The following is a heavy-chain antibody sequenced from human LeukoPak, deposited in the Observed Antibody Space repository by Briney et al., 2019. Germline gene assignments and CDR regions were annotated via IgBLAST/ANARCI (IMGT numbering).Heavy chain of an antibody. V-gene: IGHV4-59*01. J-gene: IGHJ4*02. CDR2: IYYSGST. CDR3: ARVQRPLDGADY. CDR1: GGSISSYY. D-gene: IGHD1-1*01. Sequence: PSETLSLTCTVSGGSISSYYWSWTRQPPGKGLEWIGYIYYSGSTYYNPSLKSRVTISVDTSKNLFSLELSSVTAADTAVYYCARVQRPLDGADYWGQGTLVTVSS.